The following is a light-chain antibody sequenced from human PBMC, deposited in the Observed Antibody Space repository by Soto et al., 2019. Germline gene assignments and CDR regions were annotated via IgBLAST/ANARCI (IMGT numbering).Light chain of an antibody. Sequence: QSVLTQPPSASGTPGQRFTISCSGSSSNIGSNYVYWYQQLPGTAPKLLIYRNNQRPSGVPDRFSGSKSGTSASLAISGLRSDDEADYYCAAWDDRLRGSYVFGTGTKVTVL. CDR3: AAWDDRLRGSYV. J-gene: IGLJ1*01. CDR1: SSNIGSNY. CDR2: RNN. V-gene: IGLV1-47*01.